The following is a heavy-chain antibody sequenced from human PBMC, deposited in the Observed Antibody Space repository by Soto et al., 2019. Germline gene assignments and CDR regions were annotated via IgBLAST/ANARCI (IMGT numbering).Heavy chain of an antibody. D-gene: IGHD3-3*01. J-gene: IGHJ4*02. CDR1: GFTFSNYA. Sequence: GGSLRLSCLASGFTFSNYAMSWVRQVPGKGLEWVSSIGGSGTNTYYTDPVKGRFTISRDNSKNTLNLQMNHLRVEDTAVYYCAKEPRFLECLFNDSFDFWGPATLVTVSS. CDR2: IGGSGTNT. CDR3: AKEPRFLECLFNDSFDF. V-gene: IGHV3-23*01.